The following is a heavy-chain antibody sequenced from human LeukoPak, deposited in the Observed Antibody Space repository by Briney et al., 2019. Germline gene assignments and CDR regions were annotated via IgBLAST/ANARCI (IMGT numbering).Heavy chain of an antibody. V-gene: IGHV4-34*01. CDR1: GDSISSYY. J-gene: IGHJ4*02. CDR2: INHSGST. D-gene: IGHD2-15*01. Sequence: PSETLSLTCTVSGDSISSYYWSWIRQPPGKGLEWIGEINHSGSTNYNPSLKSRVTISVDTSKNQFSLKLSSVTAADTAVYYCARAQQQGHIVVVVAAPYGDYYDYWGQGTLVTVSS. CDR3: ARAQQQGHIVVVVAAPYGDYYDY.